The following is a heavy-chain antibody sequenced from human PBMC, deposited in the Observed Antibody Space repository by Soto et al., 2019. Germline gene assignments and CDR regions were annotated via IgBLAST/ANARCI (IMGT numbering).Heavy chain of an antibody. D-gene: IGHD3-16*01. CDR3: AHSRGDGDYFPY. CDR1: GFSLSTTGKS. Sequence: QITLKESGPTLVKPTQTLTLTCTFSGFSLSTTGKSVAWTRQPPGKALEWLSVIYWDDDKRYSPSLNTRLTIAKDTSKNQVVLKLTNMDPSDTGTYHCAHSRGDGDYFPYWGQGTLVSVSS. V-gene: IGHV2-5*02. CDR2: IYWDDDK. J-gene: IGHJ4*02.